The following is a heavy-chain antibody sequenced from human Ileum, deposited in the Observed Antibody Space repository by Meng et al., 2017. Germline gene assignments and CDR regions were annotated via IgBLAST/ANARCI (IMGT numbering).Heavy chain of an antibody. Sequence: QVQRVESGGGLVKPGGSLRLSCEVSGLTFSDFSMSWIRHAPGKGLEWISYISTSIITTYYADSVKGRFTISRDNAKNSLYLQMNNLRAEDTAVYYCAAMDTIVGALDIWGQGTVVTVSS. CDR1: GLTFSDFS. CDR2: ISTSIITT. CDR3: AAMDTIVGALDI. J-gene: IGHJ3*02. V-gene: IGHV3-11*04. D-gene: IGHD1-26*01.